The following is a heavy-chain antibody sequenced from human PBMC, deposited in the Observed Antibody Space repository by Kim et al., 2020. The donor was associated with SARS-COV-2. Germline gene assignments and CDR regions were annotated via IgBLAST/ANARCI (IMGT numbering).Heavy chain of an antibody. CDR3: AATSTY. CDR2: QEGSGK. Sequence: QEGSGKKYVDAVKGRFTISRDNAKNSLYLQMSSLRVDDTAVYYCAATSTYWGQGALVTVSS. V-gene: IGHV3-7*03. J-gene: IGHJ4*02. D-gene: IGHD1-26*01.